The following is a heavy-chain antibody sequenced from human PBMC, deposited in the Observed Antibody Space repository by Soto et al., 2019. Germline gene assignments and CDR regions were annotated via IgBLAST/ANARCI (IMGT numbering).Heavy chain of an antibody. D-gene: IGHD4-17*01. CDR1: GNTLSGLP. V-gene: IGHV1-24*01. J-gene: IGHJ4*02. CDR2: LDYEEGKR. Sequence: ASVKVSCKVSGNTLSGLPIHWVLQAPGKGLEWMGSLDYEEGKRNFAHRLQGRVTVTEDTSTNTAYMDLSSLKSDDTAVYYCAAGVTKFNYWGQGTLVTAPQ. CDR3: AAGVTKFNY.